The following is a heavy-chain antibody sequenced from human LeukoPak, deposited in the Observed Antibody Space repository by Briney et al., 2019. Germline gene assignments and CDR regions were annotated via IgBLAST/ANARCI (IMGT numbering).Heavy chain of an antibody. D-gene: IGHD2-15*01. Sequence: GGSLRLSCAASGFSVSSNYMSWVRQAPGKGLEWVSVIYSGGTTYYTDSVKGRFTISRDNSKNTLYLQMNSLRAEDTAVYYCASRRSGRDYWGQGTLVTVSS. CDR3: ASRRSGRDY. CDR1: GFSVSSNY. CDR2: IYSGGTT. J-gene: IGHJ4*02. V-gene: IGHV3-66*01.